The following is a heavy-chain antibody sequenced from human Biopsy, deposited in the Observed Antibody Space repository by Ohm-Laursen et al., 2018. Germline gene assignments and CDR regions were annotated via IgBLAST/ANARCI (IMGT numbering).Heavy chain of an antibody. Sequence: SETLSLTCTVSGGSISRDYWSWIRQTPGKGLEWIGYIYYSGSTNYNPSLKSRVTISVDTSKNQFSLRLNSVTVADTAVYYCARATNSTGWPYYYFYGMDVWGLGTTVTVSS. CDR1: GGSISRDY. D-gene: IGHD2/OR15-2a*01. CDR2: IYYSGST. CDR3: ARATNSTGWPYYYFYGMDV. V-gene: IGHV4-59*01. J-gene: IGHJ6*02.